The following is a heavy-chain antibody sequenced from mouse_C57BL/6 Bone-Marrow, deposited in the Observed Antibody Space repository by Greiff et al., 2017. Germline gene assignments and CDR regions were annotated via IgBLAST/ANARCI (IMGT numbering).Heavy chain of an antibody. J-gene: IGHJ3*01. CDR3: ARLFMITTRRTFAY. Sequence: EVQRVESGGGLVQPGGSLKLSCAASGFTFSDYGMAWVRQAPRTGPEWVAFISNLAYSIYYADTVTGRFTISRENAKNTLYLEMSSLRSEDTAMYYCARLFMITTRRTFAYWGQGTLVTVSA. D-gene: IGHD2-4*01. V-gene: IGHV5-15*01. CDR1: GFTFSDYG. CDR2: ISNLAYSI.